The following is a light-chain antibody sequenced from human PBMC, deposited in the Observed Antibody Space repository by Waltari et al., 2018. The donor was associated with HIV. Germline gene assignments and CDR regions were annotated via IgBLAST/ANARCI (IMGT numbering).Light chain of an antibody. J-gene: IGLJ3*02. CDR2: NNF. V-gene: IGLV1-44*01. Sequence: QSVLTPPPSAPGTPGQRITVSCSGSSSNIGSDAVYWYQQLPGTAPKLLIYNNFQRPSGVPDRFSGSKSGASASLAISGLQSEDEAVYFCATWDRRLNGWVFGGGTKVTVL. CDR3: ATWDRRLNGWV. CDR1: SSNIGSDA.